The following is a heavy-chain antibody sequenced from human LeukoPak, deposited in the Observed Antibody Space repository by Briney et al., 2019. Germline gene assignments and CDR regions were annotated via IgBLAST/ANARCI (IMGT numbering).Heavy chain of an antibody. CDR1: GYAFTSYD. D-gene: IGHD3-10*01. Sequence: ASVKVSCKASGYAFTSYDINWVRQATGQGLEWMGWMNPNSGNTGYAQKFQGRVTMTRNTSISTAYVELSSLRSEDTAVYYCARAYGSGRYYYYYGMDVWGQGTTVTVSS. V-gene: IGHV1-8*01. CDR3: ARAYGSGRYYYYYGMDV. CDR2: MNPNSGNT. J-gene: IGHJ6*02.